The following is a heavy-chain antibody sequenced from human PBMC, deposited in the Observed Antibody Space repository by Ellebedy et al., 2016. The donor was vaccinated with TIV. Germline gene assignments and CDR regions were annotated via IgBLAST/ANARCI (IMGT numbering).Heavy chain of an antibody. D-gene: IGHD6-6*01. CDR1: GFTFSSYA. V-gene: IGHV3-30-3*01. J-gene: IGHJ4*02. Sequence: GESLKISCAASGFTFSSYAMHWVRQAPGKGLEWVAVISYDGSNKYYADSVKGRFTISRDNSKNTLYLQMNSLRAEDTAVYYCARDWDNEYSSSSGPGVGDYWGQGTLVTVSS. CDR3: ARDWDNEYSSSSGPGVGDY. CDR2: ISYDGSNK.